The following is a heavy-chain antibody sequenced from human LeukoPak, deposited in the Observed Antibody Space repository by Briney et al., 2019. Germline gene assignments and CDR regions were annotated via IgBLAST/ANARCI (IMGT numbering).Heavy chain of an antibody. Sequence: PGGSLRLSCAASGFTFTNYWTTWVRQAPGKGLEWVANIKQDGSEKYYVGSVKGRFTISRDNAKNSLYLQMNSLRAEDTAMYYCARSWYYYDSSGFPANFDCWGQGTLVTVSS. CDR2: IKQDGSEK. V-gene: IGHV3-7*01. J-gene: IGHJ4*02. CDR3: ARSWYYYDSSGFPANFDC. D-gene: IGHD3-22*01. CDR1: GFTFTNYW.